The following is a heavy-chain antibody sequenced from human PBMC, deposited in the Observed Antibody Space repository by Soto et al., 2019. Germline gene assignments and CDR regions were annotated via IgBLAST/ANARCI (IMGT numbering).Heavy chain of an antibody. Sequence: ASVKVSCKASGDTFSCFPMGWVRQAPGQGLEWMGWINVGNGTPKYSQNFQGRVTINQDTSASTAYMELSSLTSEDTAVYYCAREKWGSGSRWLDPWGQGTQVTVSS. CDR3: AREKWGSGSRWLDP. V-gene: IGHV1-3*01. J-gene: IGHJ5*02. CDR1: GDTFSCFP. CDR2: INVGNGTP. D-gene: IGHD6-19*01.